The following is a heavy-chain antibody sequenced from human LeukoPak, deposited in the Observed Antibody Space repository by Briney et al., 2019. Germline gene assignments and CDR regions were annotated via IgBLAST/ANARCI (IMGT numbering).Heavy chain of an antibody. V-gene: IGHV1-69*01. Sequence: SVKVSCKAAGGTFSSYAISWVRQAPGQGLEWMGGIIPIFGTANYAQKFQGRVTITADESTSTAYMELSSLRSEDTAVYYCARDGYCSGGSCLKNDAFDIWGQGTMVTVSS. J-gene: IGHJ3*02. CDR3: ARDGYCSGGSCLKNDAFDI. CDR2: IIPIFGTA. CDR1: GGTFSSYA. D-gene: IGHD2-15*01.